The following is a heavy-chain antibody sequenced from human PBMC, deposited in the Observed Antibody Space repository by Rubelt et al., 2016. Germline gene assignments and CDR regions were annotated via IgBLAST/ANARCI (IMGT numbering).Heavy chain of an antibody. V-gene: IGHV4-34*01. Sequence: QVQLQQWGAGLLKPSETLSLTCAVYGGSFSGYYWSWIRQPPGKGLEWIGEINHSGSTNYNPSLKGRVTISVDTSKNQFSLKLSSGTAADTAVYFCARDPGPAVAGSGGAFDIWGQGTMVTVSS. D-gene: IGHD6-19*01. J-gene: IGHJ3*02. CDR2: INHSGST. CDR1: GGSFSGYY. CDR3: ARDPGPAVAGSGGAFDI.